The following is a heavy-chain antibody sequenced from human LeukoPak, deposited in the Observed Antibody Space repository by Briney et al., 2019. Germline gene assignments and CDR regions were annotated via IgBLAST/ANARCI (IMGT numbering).Heavy chain of an antibody. CDR3: ARGRVAWNDPTDDY. V-gene: IGHV1-69*05. J-gene: IGHJ4*02. CDR2: IIPIFGTA. D-gene: IGHD1-1*01. Sequence: SVKVSCKPSGGTFYNYAISWVRQAPGQGLEWMGRIIPIFGTADYAQKFQGRVTITTDEFTTTAYMALSSLTYEDTAVYYCARGRVAWNDPTDDYWGQGTLVIVSS. CDR1: GGTFYNYA.